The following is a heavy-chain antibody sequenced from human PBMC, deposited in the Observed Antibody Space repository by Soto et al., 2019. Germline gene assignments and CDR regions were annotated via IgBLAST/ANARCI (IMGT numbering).Heavy chain of an antibody. V-gene: IGHV2-5*02. D-gene: IGHD2-21*02. CDR3: VQSRCGGDCLEIYSSHAYNGLDV. CDR2: LYWDDDQ. J-gene: IGHJ6*02. Sequence: QVTLKESGPTLVKPTQTLTLTCTVSGLSLRTTGVGVGWVRQPPGKALEWLALLYWDDDQRYSPSLRSRLTISKDITEKQVVLMVTNMDTVDTATYYCVQSRCGGDCLEIYSSHAYNGLDVWGQGTTVTVSS. CDR1: GLSLRTTGVG.